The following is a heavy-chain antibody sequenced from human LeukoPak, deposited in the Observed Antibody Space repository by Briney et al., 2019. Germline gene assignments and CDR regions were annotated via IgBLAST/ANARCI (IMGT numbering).Heavy chain of an antibody. CDR1: GGSFSGYY. J-gene: IGHJ4*02. V-gene: IGHV4-34*01. CDR3: ARRDLSRDFDY. D-gene: IGHD3-16*01. CDR2: INHSGST. Sequence: SETLSLTCAVYGGSFSGYYWSWIRQPPGKGLEWIGEINHSGSTNYNPSLKSRVTISVDTSKNQFSLKLSSVTAADTAVYYCARRDLSRDFDYWGQGILVTVSS.